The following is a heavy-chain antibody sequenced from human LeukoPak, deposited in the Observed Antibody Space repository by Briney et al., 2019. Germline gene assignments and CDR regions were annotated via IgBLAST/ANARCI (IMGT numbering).Heavy chain of an antibody. D-gene: IGHD6-13*01. V-gene: IGHV1-2*02. CDR3: ARDLSWYVPLWY. Sequence: ASVTVSCKASGYTFTGYYMHWVRQAPGQGLEWMGWINPNSGGTNYAQKFQGRVTMTRDTSISTAYMELSRLRSDDTAVYYCARDLSWYVPLWYWGQGTLVTVSS. CDR2: INPNSGGT. CDR1: GYTFTGYY. J-gene: IGHJ4*02.